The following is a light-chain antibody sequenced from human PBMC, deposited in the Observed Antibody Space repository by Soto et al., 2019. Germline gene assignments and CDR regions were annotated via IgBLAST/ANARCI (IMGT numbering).Light chain of an antibody. V-gene: IGLV2-14*01. CDR3: SSYTSSSTV. CDR2: DVS. Sequence: QSLLTQPASVSGSPGQSITLSCTGTSSDVGGYNYVSWYQQHPGKAPKLMIYDVSNRPSGVSNRFSGSKSGNTASLTISGLQAEDEADYYCSSYTSSSTVFGTGTKVTVL. J-gene: IGLJ1*01. CDR1: SSDVGGYNY.